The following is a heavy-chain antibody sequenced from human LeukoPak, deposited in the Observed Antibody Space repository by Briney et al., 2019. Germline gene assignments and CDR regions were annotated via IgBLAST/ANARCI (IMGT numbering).Heavy chain of an antibody. CDR3: TRTYDFWSGYPYYYYYYMDV. J-gene: IGHJ6*03. V-gene: IGHV3-48*04. D-gene: IGHD3-3*01. Sequence: GGSLRLSCAASGFTFSRYSMNWVRRAPGKGLEWVSYISSSSSTIYYADSVRGRFTISRDNAKNSLYLQMNSLRAEDTAVYYCTRTYDFWSGYPYYYYYYMDVWGKGTTVTVSS. CDR2: ISSSSSTI. CDR1: GFTFSRYS.